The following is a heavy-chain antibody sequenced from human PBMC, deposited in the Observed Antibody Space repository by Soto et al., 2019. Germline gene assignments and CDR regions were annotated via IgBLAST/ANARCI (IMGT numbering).Heavy chain of an antibody. D-gene: IGHD4-4*01. J-gene: IGHJ4*02. Sequence: GGSLRLSCAASGFTFSSYAMHWVRQAPGKGLEWVAVISYDGSNKYYADSVKGRFTISRDNSKNTLYLQMNSLRAEDTAVYYCARDPGPYNFDYWGQGTLVTVSS. CDR3: ARDPGPYNFDY. V-gene: IGHV3-30-3*01. CDR2: ISYDGSNK. CDR1: GFTFSSYA.